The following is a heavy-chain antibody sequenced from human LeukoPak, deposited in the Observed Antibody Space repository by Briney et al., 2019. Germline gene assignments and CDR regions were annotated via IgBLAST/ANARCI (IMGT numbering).Heavy chain of an antibody. D-gene: IGHD3-22*01. J-gene: IGHJ1*01. CDR1: GYTFTSYY. Sequence: ASVKVSCKASGYTFTSYYMHWVRQAPGQGLEWMGWINPNSGGTNYAQKFQGRVTMTRDTSISTAYMELSRLRSDDTAVYYCARAYYDSSPSEEYIQHWGQGTLVTVSS. CDR3: ARAYYDSSPSEEYIQH. CDR2: INPNSGGT. V-gene: IGHV1-2*02.